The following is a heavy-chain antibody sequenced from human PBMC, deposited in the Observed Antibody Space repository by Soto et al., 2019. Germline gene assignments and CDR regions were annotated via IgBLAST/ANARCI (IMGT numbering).Heavy chain of an antibody. CDR1: GFTFSSYG. CDR3: ANDHCSSTSCYRPNFDY. CDR2: ISYDGSNK. J-gene: IGHJ4*02. V-gene: IGHV3-30*18. D-gene: IGHD2-2*01. Sequence: HPGGSLRLSCAASGFTFSSYGMHWVRQAPGKGLEWVAVISYDGSNKYYADSVKGRFTISRDNSKNTLYLQMNSLRAEDTAVYYCANDHCSSTSCYRPNFDYWGQGTLVTVSS.